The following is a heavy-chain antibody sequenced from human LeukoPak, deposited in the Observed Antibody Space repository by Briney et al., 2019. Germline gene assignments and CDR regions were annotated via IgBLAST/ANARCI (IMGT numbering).Heavy chain of an antibody. CDR1: GFTFSSYG. D-gene: IGHD2-15*01. CDR3: ARRNAGWYCDY. J-gene: IGHJ4*02. V-gene: IGHV3-30*03. Sequence: PGGSLRLSCSASGFTFSSYGMHLVRQAPGKGLEWAAVISYDGSNKYYADSVKGRFTISRDNSKNTLYLQMNSLRAEDTAVYYCARRNAGWYCDYWGQGTLVTVSS. CDR2: ISYDGSNK.